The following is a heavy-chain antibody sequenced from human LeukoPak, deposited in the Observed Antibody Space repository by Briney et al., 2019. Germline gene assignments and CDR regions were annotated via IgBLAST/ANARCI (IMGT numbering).Heavy chain of an antibody. D-gene: IGHD3-10*01. CDR3: ARLDTFLMVRGEDY. CDR2: IYYSGNT. Sequence: SETLSLTCTVSGYSINSGHYWGWIRQPPGKRLEWIGSIYYSGNTNYNPSLKSRVTISVDTSKNQFSLKLSSVTAADTAVYYCARLDTFLMVRGEDYWGQGTLVTVSS. J-gene: IGHJ4*02. V-gene: IGHV4-38-2*02. CDR1: GYSINSGHY.